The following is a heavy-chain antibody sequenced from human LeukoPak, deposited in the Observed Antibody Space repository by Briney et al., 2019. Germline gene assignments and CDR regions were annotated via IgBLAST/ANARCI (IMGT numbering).Heavy chain of an antibody. CDR1: GGTISSSNW. Sequence: SETLSLTCAVSGGTISSSNWRRWVRQPPGKGLEWIGEIYHSGSTNYNPSLKSRVTISVDKSKNQFSLKLSSVTAADTAVYYCARSHYEILTGAYYFDSWGEGTLVTVSS. D-gene: IGHD3-9*01. CDR3: ARSHYEILTGAYYFDS. V-gene: IGHV4-4*02. CDR2: IYHSGST. J-gene: IGHJ4*02.